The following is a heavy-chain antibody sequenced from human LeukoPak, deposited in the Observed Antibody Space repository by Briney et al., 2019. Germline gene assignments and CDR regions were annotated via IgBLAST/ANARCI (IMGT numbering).Heavy chain of an antibody. CDR3: AKVDYWSPENYFDS. V-gene: IGHV3-23*01. J-gene: IGHJ4*02. CDR2: ISGNGGST. CDR1: GFTFSSYS. D-gene: IGHD1-1*01. Sequence: GGSLRLSCAASGFTFSSYSMNWVRQAPGKGLEWVSSISGNGGSTYYAVSVQGRFTISRDNSQNTVFLQMNSLRVEDTAVYYCAKVDYWSPENYFDSWGQGTLVTVSS.